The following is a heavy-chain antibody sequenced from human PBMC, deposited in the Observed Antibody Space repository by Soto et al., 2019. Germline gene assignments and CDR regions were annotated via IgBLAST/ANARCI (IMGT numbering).Heavy chain of an antibody. CDR3: ARDGSLRRGSLNNWNYPHNDLYYYYYMDV. Sequence: ASVKVSCKASGYTFTSYDINWVRQATGQGLEWMGWMNPNSGNTGYAQKFQGRVTMTRNTSISTAYMELSSLRSEDTAVHYCARDGSLRRGSLNNWNYPHNDLYYYYYMDVWGKGTTVTVSS. CDR2: MNPNSGNT. V-gene: IGHV1-8*01. CDR1: GYTFTSYD. J-gene: IGHJ6*03. D-gene: IGHD1-7*01.